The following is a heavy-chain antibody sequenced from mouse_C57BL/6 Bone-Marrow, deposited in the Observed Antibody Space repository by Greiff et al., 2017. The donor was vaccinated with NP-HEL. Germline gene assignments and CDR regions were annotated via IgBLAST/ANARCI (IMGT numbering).Heavy chain of an antibody. CDR1: GYTFTSYG. J-gene: IGHJ3*01. CDR3: APSEAYYYGSSPAWFAY. Sequence: QVQLQQSGAELARPGASVKLSCKASGYTFTSYGISWVKQRTGQGLEWIGEIYPRSGNTYYNEKFKGKATLTADKSSSTAYMELRSLTSEDSAVYFCAPSEAYYYGSSPAWFAYWGQGTLVTVSA. V-gene: IGHV1-81*01. D-gene: IGHD1-1*01. CDR2: IYPRSGNT.